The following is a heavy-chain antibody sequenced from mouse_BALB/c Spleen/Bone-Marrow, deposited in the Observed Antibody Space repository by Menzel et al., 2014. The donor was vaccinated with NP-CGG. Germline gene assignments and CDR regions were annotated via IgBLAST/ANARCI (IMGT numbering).Heavy chain of an antibody. V-gene: IGHV1S130*01. Sequence: QVQLQQSGSVLVRPGASVKLSCKASGYTFTSSWMHWAKQRPGQGLEWIGEIHPNSGNTNYNEKFKGKATLTTDKSSSTAYMQLSRLTSEDSAVYFCARSNSISTATDYWGQGTTLTVSS. CDR3: ARSNSISTATDY. CDR1: GYTFTSSW. D-gene: IGHD1-2*01. J-gene: IGHJ2*01. CDR2: IHPNSGNT.